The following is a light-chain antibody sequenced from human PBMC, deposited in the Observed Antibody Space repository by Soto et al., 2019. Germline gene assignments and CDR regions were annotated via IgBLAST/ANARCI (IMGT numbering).Light chain of an antibody. CDR3: VLYMGSGIWV. CDR1: SGSVSTSYY. V-gene: IGLV8-61*01. J-gene: IGLJ2*01. Sequence: QTVVTQEPSFSVSPGRTVTLTCGLNSGSVSTSYYPSWYQQTPGQAPRTLIYSTNTRSSGVPDRFSGSILGNKAALTITGAQADDESDYYCVLYMGSGIWVFGGGTTLTVL. CDR2: STN.